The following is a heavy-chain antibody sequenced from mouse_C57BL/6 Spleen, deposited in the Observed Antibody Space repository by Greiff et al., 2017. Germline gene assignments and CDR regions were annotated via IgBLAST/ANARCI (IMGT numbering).Heavy chain of an antibody. V-gene: IGHV1-74*01. CDR1: GYTFTSYW. CDR3: AMPIYYGKGAMDD. CDR2: IHPSDSDT. D-gene: IGHD2-1*01. J-gene: IGHJ4*01. Sequence: QVQLQQPGAELVQPGASVKVSCKASGYTFTSYWMHWVKQRPGQGLEWIGRIHPSDSDTNYNQKFKGKSTLTVDKSSSTPYMQLSSLTSEDSAVYYCAMPIYYGKGAMDDWGQGTSVTVSS.